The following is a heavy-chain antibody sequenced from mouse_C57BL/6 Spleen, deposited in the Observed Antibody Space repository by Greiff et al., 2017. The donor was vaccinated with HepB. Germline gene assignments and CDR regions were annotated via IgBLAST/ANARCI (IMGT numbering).Heavy chain of an antibody. CDR2: ILPGSGST. Sequence: QVQLQQSGAELMKPGASVKLSCKATGYTFTGYWIEWVKQRPGHGLEWIGEILPGSGSTNYNEKFKGKATFTADTSSNTAYMQLISLTTEDSAIYYCARRDYGYDPFAYWGQGTLVTVSA. CDR3: ARRDYGYDPFAY. D-gene: IGHD2-2*01. CDR1: GYTFTGYW. J-gene: IGHJ3*01. V-gene: IGHV1-9*01.